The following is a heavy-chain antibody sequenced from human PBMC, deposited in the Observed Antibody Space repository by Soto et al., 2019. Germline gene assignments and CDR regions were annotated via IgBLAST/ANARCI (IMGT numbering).Heavy chain of an antibody. CDR1: GFTFSSYA. J-gene: IGHJ3*02. D-gene: IGHD3-10*01. V-gene: IGHV3-64*01. Sequence: EVQLVESGGGLVQPGGSLRLSCAASGFTFSSYAMHWVRQAPGKGLEYVSAISSNGGSTYYANSVKGRFTISRDNSKNTLYLQMGSLRAEDMAVYYCARSPEVGFGELSYAFDIWGQGTMVTVSS. CDR3: ARSPEVGFGELSYAFDI. CDR2: ISSNGGST.